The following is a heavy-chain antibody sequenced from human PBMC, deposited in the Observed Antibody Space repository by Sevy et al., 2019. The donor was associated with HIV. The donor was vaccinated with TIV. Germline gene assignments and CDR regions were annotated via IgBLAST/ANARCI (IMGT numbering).Heavy chain of an antibody. J-gene: IGHJ6*02. CDR2: IYYSGST. Sequence: SETLSLTCTVSGGSISSGGYYWSWIRQHPGKGLEWIGYIYYSGSTYYNPSLKSRVTISVDTSKNQFSLKLSSVTAADTAVYYCARDPTNYGSGSGYHYYGMDVWGQGTTVTVSS. D-gene: IGHD3-10*01. CDR3: ARDPTNYGSGSGYHYYGMDV. CDR1: GGSISSGGYY. V-gene: IGHV4-31*03.